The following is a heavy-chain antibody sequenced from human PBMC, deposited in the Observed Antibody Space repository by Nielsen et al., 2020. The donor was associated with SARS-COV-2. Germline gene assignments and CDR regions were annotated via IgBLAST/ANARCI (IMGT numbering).Heavy chain of an antibody. D-gene: IGHD2-2*02. Sequence: SETLSLTCAVSGGSVSSNDWWTWVRQSPGKGLEWIGEVSHSGSTNYSPSLTSRVTLSMDKSRRQFSLRLASVSAADTAVYFCARGHLVVVPSPILGLGHFFYSFYLDVWGKGTTVIVSS. CDR2: VSHSGST. J-gene: IGHJ6*03. V-gene: IGHV4-4*02. CDR1: GGSVSSNDW. CDR3: ARGHLVVVPSPILGLGHFFYSFYLDV.